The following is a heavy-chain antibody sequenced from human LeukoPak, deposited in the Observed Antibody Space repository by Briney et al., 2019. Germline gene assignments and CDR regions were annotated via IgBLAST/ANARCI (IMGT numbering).Heavy chain of an antibody. CDR3: ARGPGALDEQFDY. Sequence: ASAKVSCKASGYTFTAYYMHWVRQATGQGLEWMGWMNPNSGNTGYAQKFQGRVTMTRNTSISTAYMELSSLRSEDTAVYYCARGPGALDEQFDYWGQGTLVTVSS. CDR2: MNPNSGNT. J-gene: IGHJ4*02. CDR1: GYTFTAYY. D-gene: IGHD1-1*01. V-gene: IGHV1-8*02.